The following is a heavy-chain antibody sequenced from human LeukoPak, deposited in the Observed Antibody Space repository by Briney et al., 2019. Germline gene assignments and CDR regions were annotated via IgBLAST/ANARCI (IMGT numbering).Heavy chain of an antibody. CDR1: GYTFSGYY. CDR3: AREITGMIGPTDY. Sequence: ASVKVSCKASGYTFSGYYVHWVRQAPGQGLEWMGWITPNSGDTNYAQKIQGRVTMTTDTSISTAYMELSRLTSADTAVYYCAREITGMIGPTDYWGQGTLVTVSS. V-gene: IGHV1-2*02. J-gene: IGHJ4*02. D-gene: IGHD1-14*01. CDR2: ITPNSGDT.